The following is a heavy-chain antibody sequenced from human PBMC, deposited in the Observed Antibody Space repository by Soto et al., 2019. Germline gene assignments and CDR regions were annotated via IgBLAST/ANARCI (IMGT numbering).Heavy chain of an antibody. Sequence: QLQVPDPGLVKPKETLSLTCTVTVGSGSSSSYNWGWVRQPPGKGLEWIGSGYYSGSTYYNPSPKRRVPISVDTSKEQCYVILPPVSAADTAVYYCARQRGIGSRSFDPWGQGTLVTVSS. J-gene: IGHJ5*02. CDR1: VGSGSSSSYN. V-gene: IGHV4-39*01. D-gene: IGHD2-2*01. CDR2: GYYSGST. CDR3: ARQRGIGSRSFDP.